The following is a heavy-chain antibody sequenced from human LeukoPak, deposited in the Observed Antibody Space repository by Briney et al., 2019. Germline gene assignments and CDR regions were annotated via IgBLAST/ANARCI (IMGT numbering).Heavy chain of an antibody. J-gene: IGHJ6*03. CDR3: ARFIGYCSSTSCYTPPYYMDV. CDR1: GFTFSSYS. CDR2: ISSSSSYI. D-gene: IGHD2-2*02. V-gene: IGHV3-21*01. Sequence: PGGSLRLSCAASGFTFSSYSMNWVRQAPGKGLEWVSSISSSSSYIYYADSVKGRFTISRDNAKNSLYLQMNSLRAEDTAVYYCARFIGYCSSTSCYTPPYYMDVWGKGTTVTVSS.